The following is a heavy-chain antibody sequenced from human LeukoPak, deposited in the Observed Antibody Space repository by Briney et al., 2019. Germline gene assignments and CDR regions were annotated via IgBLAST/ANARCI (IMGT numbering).Heavy chain of an antibody. V-gene: IGHV3-23*01. Sequence: GGSLRLSCAVSGLTFNNYAMSWVRQAPGKGLEWVSGISGRGASKYYADSVKGRFTISRDNSKYTLYLQMNSLRAEDTALYYCARDAYSSGWSYFDYWGQGTLVTVSS. J-gene: IGHJ4*02. D-gene: IGHD6-19*01. CDR2: ISGRGASK. CDR1: GLTFNNYA. CDR3: ARDAYSSGWSYFDY.